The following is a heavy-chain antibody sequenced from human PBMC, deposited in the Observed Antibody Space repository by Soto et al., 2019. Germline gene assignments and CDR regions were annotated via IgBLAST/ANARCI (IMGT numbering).Heavy chain of an antibody. J-gene: IGHJ4*02. CDR2: INHSGST. V-gene: IGHV4-34*01. CDR1: GGSFSGYY. D-gene: IGHD2-8*02. Sequence: QVQLQQWGAGLLKPSETLSLTCAVYGGSFSGYYWTWIRQPPGTGLEWIGEINHSGSTNYNPSLMSLVTISVDPSKNQFSLKLTSGTAADTAVYYCARDKITGLFDYWGQGTLVTVSS. CDR3: ARDKITGLFDY.